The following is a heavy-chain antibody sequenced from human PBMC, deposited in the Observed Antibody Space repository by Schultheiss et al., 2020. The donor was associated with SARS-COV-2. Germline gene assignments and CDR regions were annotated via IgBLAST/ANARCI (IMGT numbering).Heavy chain of an antibody. J-gene: IGHJ6*02. CDR1: GGTFSSYA. Sequence: SVKVSCKASGGTFSSYAISWVRQAPGQGLEWMGGIIPIFGTANYAQKFQGRVTITADESTSTAYMELSSLRSEDTAVYYCARGSGLRFLEWSFTNYYYYGMDVWGQGTTVTVSS. CDR2: IIPIFGTA. D-gene: IGHD3-3*01. CDR3: ARGSGLRFLEWSFTNYYYYGMDV. V-gene: IGHV1-69*13.